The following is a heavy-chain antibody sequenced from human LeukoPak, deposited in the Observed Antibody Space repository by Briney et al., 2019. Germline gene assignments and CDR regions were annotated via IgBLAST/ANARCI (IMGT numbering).Heavy chain of an antibody. V-gene: IGHV4-61*01. CDR2: IYYSGST. Sequence: SETLSLTCTVSGGSFSSGSYYWSWIRQPPGTGLEWHGYIYYSGSTNYNPSLKSRVTISVDTSKNQFSLKLSSVTAADTAVYYCARGAAGYCSGGSCGYYYYYGMDVWGKGTTVTVSS. J-gene: IGHJ6*04. CDR3: ARGAAGYCSGGSCGYYYYYGMDV. D-gene: IGHD2-15*01. CDR1: GGSFSSGSYY.